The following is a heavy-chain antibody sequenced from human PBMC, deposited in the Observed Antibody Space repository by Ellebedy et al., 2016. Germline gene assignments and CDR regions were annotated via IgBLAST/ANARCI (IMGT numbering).Heavy chain of an antibody. CDR2: ISASGGGT. CDR1: AFTFSRFA. D-gene: IGHD2-21*01. V-gene: IGHV3-23*01. Sequence: GGSLRLXXAASAFTFSRFAMSWVRQAPGKGLEWVSSISASGGGTHYAGSVKGRFSISRDNSKNTMYLQMNSLRAEDTAVYYCAKGLRPLWGVVVASDAFDIWGQGTMVTVSS. CDR3: AKGLRPLWGVVVASDAFDI. J-gene: IGHJ3*02.